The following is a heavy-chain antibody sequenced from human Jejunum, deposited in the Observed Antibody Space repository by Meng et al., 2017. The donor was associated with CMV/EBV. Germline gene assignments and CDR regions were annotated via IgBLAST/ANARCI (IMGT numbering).Heavy chain of an antibody. D-gene: IGHD2-8*02. CDR1: YTLTSDY. CDR3: ARGLCTGDRCPLDS. Sequence: YTLTSDYIHWVRQAPGQGLEWMGTINPSGGGTSHAQKLQGRVTMTRDTSTSTVYMELSSLRSDDTAMYYCARGLCTGDRCPLDSWGQGTLVTVSS. V-gene: IGHV1-46*01. CDR2: INPSGGGT. J-gene: IGHJ5*02.